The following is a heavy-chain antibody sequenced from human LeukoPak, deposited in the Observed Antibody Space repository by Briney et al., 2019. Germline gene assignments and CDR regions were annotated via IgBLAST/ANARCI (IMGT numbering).Heavy chain of an antibody. D-gene: IGHD3-22*01. CDR2: IKQDGSEK. J-gene: IGHJ4*02. Sequence: PGGSLRLSCAASGFTFSSYWMSWVRQAPGKGLEWVANIKQDGSEKYYVDSVKGRFTISRDNAKNSLYLQMNSLRAEDTAVYYCAKDMYYYDSSGSVPFDYWGQGTLVTVSS. CDR1: GFTFSSYW. CDR3: AKDMYYYDSSGSVPFDY. V-gene: IGHV3-7*03.